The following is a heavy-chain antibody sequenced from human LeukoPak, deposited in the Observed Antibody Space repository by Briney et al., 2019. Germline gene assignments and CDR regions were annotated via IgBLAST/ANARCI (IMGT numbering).Heavy chain of an antibody. CDR3: ARGVGYFLNYYYYMDV. V-gene: IGHV4-59*01. J-gene: IGHJ6*03. CDR2: IYYSGST. Sequence: SETLSLTCTVSGGSISSYYWSWIRQPPGKGLEWIGYIYYSGSTNYNPSLKSRVTISVDTSKNQFSLKLSSVTAADTAVYYCARGVGYFLNYYYYMDVWGKGTTVTISS. CDR1: GGSISSYY. D-gene: IGHD3-22*01.